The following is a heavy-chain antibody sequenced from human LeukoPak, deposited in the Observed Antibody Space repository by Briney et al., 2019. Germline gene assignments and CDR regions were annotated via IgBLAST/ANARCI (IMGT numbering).Heavy chain of an antibody. D-gene: IGHD3-10*01. Sequence: GASVKVSCKASGYTFSNYGISWVRQAPGQGLEWMGWISGYNGNKKYVQKLQGRVTMTTDTSTSTAYMELRSLRSDDTAVYYCARIWFGEFLFDPWGQGTLVTVSS. CDR2: ISGYNGNK. CDR3: ARIWFGEFLFDP. J-gene: IGHJ5*02. V-gene: IGHV1-18*01. CDR1: GYTFSNYG.